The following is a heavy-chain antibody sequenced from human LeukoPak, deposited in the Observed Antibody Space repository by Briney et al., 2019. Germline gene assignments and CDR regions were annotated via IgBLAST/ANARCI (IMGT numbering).Heavy chain of an antibody. CDR3: AKDGQQLVNYYGLDV. J-gene: IGHJ6*02. Sequence: GGSLRLSCAASGFTFSSYAMSWVRQAPGKGLEWVSTISGSGGSTYYADSVKGRFTISRDNSKNTLYLQMNSLRAEDTALYYCAKDGQQLVNYYGLDVWGQGTTVTVSS. D-gene: IGHD6-13*01. CDR1: GFTFSSYA. CDR2: ISGSGGST. V-gene: IGHV3-23*01.